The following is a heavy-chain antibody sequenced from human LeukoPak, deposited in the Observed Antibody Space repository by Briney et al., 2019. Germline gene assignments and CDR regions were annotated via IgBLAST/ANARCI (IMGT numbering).Heavy chain of an antibody. CDR2: IYYSGST. Sequence: SETLSLTCTVSGGSISSYYWSWIRQPPGKGLEWIGYIYYSGSTNYNPSLKSRVTISVDTSKNQFSLKLSSVTAADTAVYYRARHRKVGARHRAVGAFDIWGQGTMVTVSS. CDR3: ARHRKVGARHRAVGAFDI. V-gene: IGHV4-59*08. J-gene: IGHJ3*02. CDR1: GGSISSYY. D-gene: IGHD1-26*01.